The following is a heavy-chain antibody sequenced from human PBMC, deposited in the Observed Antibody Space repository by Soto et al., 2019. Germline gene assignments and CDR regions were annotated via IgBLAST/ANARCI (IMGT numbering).Heavy chain of an antibody. CDR3: ARYTYSGYDFGL. Sequence: QVQLRESRPGLVKPSQTLSLTCSVSGASVAGGSYYWSWVRQPPGKGLEWIGYITSRGRPFYNPSLPSRGTISADTSKNQLSLQLTSVTAADTAVYYCARYTYSGYDFGLWGQGTLVTVSS. CDR1: GASVAGGSYY. J-gene: IGHJ5*02. V-gene: IGHV4-30-4*01. D-gene: IGHD5-12*01. CDR2: ITSRGRP.